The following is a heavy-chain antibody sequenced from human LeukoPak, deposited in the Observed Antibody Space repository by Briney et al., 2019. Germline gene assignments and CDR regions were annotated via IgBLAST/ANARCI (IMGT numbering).Heavy chain of an antibody. CDR1: GGSVSSGSYY. V-gene: IGHV4-61*01. J-gene: IGHJ4*02. Sequence: SETLSLTCTVSGGSVSSGSYYWSWIRQPPGTGLEWIGYIYYSGSTNYNPSLKSRVTISVDTSKNQFSLKLSSVTAADTAVYYCARSNGFTYFDYWGQGTLVTVSS. CDR2: IYYSGST. CDR3: ARSNGFTYFDY. D-gene: IGHD2-8*01.